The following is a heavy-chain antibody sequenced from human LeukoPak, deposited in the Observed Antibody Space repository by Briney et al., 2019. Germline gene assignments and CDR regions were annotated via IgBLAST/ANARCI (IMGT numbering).Heavy chain of an antibody. Sequence: GGSLRLSCAASGFTFSSYGMHGVRQAPGKGLEWVAVISYDGSNKYYADSVKGRFTISRDNSKNTLYLQMNSLRAEDTAVYYCAKVAGLLWFGEIDYWGQGTLVTVSS. CDR3: AKVAGLLWFGEIDY. D-gene: IGHD3-10*01. J-gene: IGHJ4*02. CDR1: GFTFSSYG. CDR2: ISYDGSNK. V-gene: IGHV3-30*18.